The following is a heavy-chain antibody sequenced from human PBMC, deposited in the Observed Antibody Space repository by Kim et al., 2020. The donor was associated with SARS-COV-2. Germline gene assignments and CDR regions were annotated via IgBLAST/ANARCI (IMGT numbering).Heavy chain of an antibody. D-gene: IGHD3-3*01. V-gene: IGHV4-59*01. Sequence: SETLSLTCTVSGGSMENFYWSWIRQSPGTGLEWIAYVYSSGRTRYNSSLKSRATIYLDTSKTQFPLKLTSVTAADTAVYYCSRGHGVLRFLEWLPATFDIWGQGTMVTVSS. CDR2: VYSSGRT. CDR1: GGSMENFY. CDR3: SRGHGVLRFLEWLPATFDI. J-gene: IGHJ3*02.